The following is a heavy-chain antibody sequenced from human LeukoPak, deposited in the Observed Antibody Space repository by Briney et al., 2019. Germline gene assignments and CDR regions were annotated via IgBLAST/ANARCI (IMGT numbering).Heavy chain of an antibody. CDR1: GFTFSSYS. V-gene: IGHV3-48*01. CDR3: ARGRGLDRGP. Sequence: PGGSLRLPCAASGFTFSSYSMNWVRQAPGKGLEWVSYISSSSSTIYYADSVKGRFTISRDNAKNSLYLQMNSLRAEDTAVYYCARGRGLDRGPWGQGTLVTVSS. CDR2: ISSSSSTI. J-gene: IGHJ5*02. D-gene: IGHD3-10*01.